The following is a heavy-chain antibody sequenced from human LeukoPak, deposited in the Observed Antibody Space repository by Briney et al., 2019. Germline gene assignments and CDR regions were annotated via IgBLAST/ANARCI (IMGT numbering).Heavy chain of an antibody. CDR1: GYTFTSYG. CDR3: ARVLVVPAAMPPDY. J-gene: IGHJ4*02. CDR2: ISAYNGNT. V-gene: IGHV1-18*01. D-gene: IGHD2-2*01. Sequence: ASVKVSCKAFGYTFTSYGISWVRQAPGQGLEWMGWISAYNGNTNYAQKLQGRVTMTTDTSTSTAYMELRSLRSDDTAVYYCARVLVVPAAMPPDYWGQGTLVTVSS.